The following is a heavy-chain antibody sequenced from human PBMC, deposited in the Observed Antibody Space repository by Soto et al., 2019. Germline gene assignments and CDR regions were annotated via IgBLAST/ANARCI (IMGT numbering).Heavy chain of an antibody. CDR1: GFTFSSYS. CDR2: ISSSSSYI. D-gene: IGHD3-22*01. CDR3: ASGRRTYYYDSSGKTRPAFDI. V-gene: IGHV3-21*01. J-gene: IGHJ3*02. Sequence: PGGSLRLSCAASGFTFSSYSMNWVRQAPGKGLEWVSSISSSSSYIYYADSVKGRFTISRDNAKNSLYLQMNSLRAEDTAVYYCASGRRTYYYDSSGKTRPAFDIWGQGTMVTVSS.